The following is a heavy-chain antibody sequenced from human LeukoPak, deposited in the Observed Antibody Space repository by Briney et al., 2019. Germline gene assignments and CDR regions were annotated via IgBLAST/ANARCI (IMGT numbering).Heavy chain of an antibody. Sequence: SETLSLTCTVSGGSINKYYWSWIRQSPGKGLEWLGYVHDSAGTIYNPSLKSRVTISVDTSKNQFSLKLSSVTAADTAAYYCARQVIGHFDYWGQGTLVTVSS. CDR2: VHDSAGT. V-gene: IGHV4-59*08. CDR3: ARQVIGHFDY. CDR1: GGSINKYY. J-gene: IGHJ4*02.